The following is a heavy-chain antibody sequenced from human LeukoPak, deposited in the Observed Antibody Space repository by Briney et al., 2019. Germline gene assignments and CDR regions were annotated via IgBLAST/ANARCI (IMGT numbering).Heavy chain of an antibody. Sequence: GESLKISCKGSEYSFTSYWIGWVRQMPGKGLEWMGIIYPGDSDTRYSPSFQGQVTISADKSISTAYLQWSSLKASDTAMYYCATLRTGTYDALDFWGQGTMVTVSS. J-gene: IGHJ3*01. D-gene: IGHD1-26*01. CDR3: ATLRTGTYDALDF. CDR2: IYPGDSDT. V-gene: IGHV5-51*01. CDR1: EYSFTSYW.